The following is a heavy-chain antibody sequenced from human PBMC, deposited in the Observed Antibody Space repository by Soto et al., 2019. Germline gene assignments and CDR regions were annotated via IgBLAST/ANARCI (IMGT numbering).Heavy chain of an antibody. CDR2: IYPGDSDT. V-gene: IGHV5-51*01. Sequence: PGEPLKITCTGSGYGFTNYWIAWTRLLPGTGLEWMGIIYPGDSDTRYSPSFQGQGTISADKSISTAYLQWRSLRASDTSMYYCARPRSGSDRLDYCGMDVWGKGTTVTVSS. CDR3: ARPRSGSDRLDYCGMDV. D-gene: IGHD3-10*01. CDR1: GYGFTNYW. J-gene: IGHJ6*04.